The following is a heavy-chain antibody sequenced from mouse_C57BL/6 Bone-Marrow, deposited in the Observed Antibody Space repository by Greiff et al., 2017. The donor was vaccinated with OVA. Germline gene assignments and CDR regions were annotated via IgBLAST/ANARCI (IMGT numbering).Heavy chain of an antibody. Sequence: QVQLQQSGAELVRPGSSVKLSCKASGYTFTSYWMHWVKQRPIQGLEWIGNIDPSDSETHYNQKFKDKATLTVDKSSSTAYMQLSSLTSEDSAVYYCARDAGDYDGYWYFDVWGTGTTVTVSS. CDR3: ARDAGDYDGYWYFDV. J-gene: IGHJ1*03. D-gene: IGHD2-4*01. CDR2: IDPSDSET. V-gene: IGHV1-52*01. CDR1: GYTFTSYW.